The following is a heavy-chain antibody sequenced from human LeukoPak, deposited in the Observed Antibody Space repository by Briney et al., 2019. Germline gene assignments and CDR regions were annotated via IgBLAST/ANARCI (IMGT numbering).Heavy chain of an antibody. CDR3: AKEGDNTGYRYFDD. CDR1: GFKLIGYS. J-gene: IGHJ4*02. V-gene: IGHV3-48*04. D-gene: IGHD3-22*01. Sequence: GGSLRLTCAASGFKLIGYSMNWVRQAPGKGLEWVSYINSSSGTIIYADSVKGRFTISRDNAKNSLYLQMNSLRAEDTAVYYCAKEGDNTGYRYFDDWGQGTLVTVSS. CDR2: INSSSGTI.